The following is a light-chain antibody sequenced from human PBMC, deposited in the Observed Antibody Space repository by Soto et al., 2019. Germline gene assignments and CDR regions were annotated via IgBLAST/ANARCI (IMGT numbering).Light chain of an antibody. CDR1: SSDVGSYNL. CDR2: EVS. Sequence: LTQPASVSGSPGQSITISCTGTSSDVGSYNLVSWYQQHPGKAPKLTIYEVSKRPSGVSNRFSGSKSGNTASLTISGLQAEDEADYYCCSYAGSSTYVFGTGTKVTVL. J-gene: IGLJ1*01. V-gene: IGLV2-23*02. CDR3: CSYAGSSTYV.